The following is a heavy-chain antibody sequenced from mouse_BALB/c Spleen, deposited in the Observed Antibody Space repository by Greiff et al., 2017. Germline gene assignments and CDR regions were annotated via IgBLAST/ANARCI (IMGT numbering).Heavy chain of an antibody. J-gene: IGHJ2*01. CDR1: GFTFRSYT. Sequence: EVMLVESGGGLVKPGGSLKLSCAASGFTFRSYTLSLVRQTPEKRLEWVATISSGGSYTYYPDSVKGRFTISRDNAKNTLYLQMSSLKSEDTAMYYCTSYDYDGRNYWGQGTTLTVSS. D-gene: IGHD2-4*01. V-gene: IGHV5-6-4*01. CDR3: TSYDYDGRNY. CDR2: ISSGGSYT.